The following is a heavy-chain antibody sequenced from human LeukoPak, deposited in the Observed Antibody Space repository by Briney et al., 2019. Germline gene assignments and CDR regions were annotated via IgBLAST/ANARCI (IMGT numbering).Heavy chain of an antibody. CDR1: GFTFSSYA. D-gene: IGHD6-13*01. CDR3: AQVDSSSWYVY. Sequence: GGSLRLSGAASGFTFSSYAMSWVRQAAGKGLEWVSAISGSGGSTYYADSVKGRFTISRDNSKNTLYLQMNSLRAEDTAVYCCAQVDSSSWYVYWGQGTLVTVSS. CDR2: ISGSGGST. J-gene: IGHJ4*02. V-gene: IGHV3-23*01.